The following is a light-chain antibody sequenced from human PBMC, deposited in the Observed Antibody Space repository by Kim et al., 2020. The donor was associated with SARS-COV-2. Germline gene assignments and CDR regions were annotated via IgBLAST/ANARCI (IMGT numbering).Light chain of an antibody. CDR1: QSVNDK. J-gene: IGKJ2*01. V-gene: IGKV3-15*01. CDR2: HAS. Sequence: SPGETAPISCGARQSVNDKLAWYQLKPGQAPRLLVIHASTSATGIPARFSGSRSGTDFTLTISSLQSEDIAIYYCQQYDDWPPFTFGQGTKLEIK. CDR3: QQYDDWPPFT.